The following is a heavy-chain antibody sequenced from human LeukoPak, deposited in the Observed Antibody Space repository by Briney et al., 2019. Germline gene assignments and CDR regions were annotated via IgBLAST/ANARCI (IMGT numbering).Heavy chain of an antibody. CDR2: ISAYNGNT. D-gene: IGHD5-18*01. V-gene: IGHV1-18*01. CDR1: GYTFTSYG. J-gene: IGHJ4*02. Sequence: ASVGVSCKASGYTFTSYGISWVRQAPGQGLEWMGWISAYNGNTNYPQKLQGRVTMTTDTSTSTAYMELRSLRSDDTAVYYCARTGSGYSYGYLLYWGQGTLVTVSS. CDR3: ARTGSGYSYGYLLY.